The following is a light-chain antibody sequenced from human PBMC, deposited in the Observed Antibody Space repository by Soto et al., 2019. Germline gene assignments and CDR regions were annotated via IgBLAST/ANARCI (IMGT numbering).Light chain of an antibody. Sequence: QSFLRQPASVSGSPEQSNTISCTGTSSDVCGFKYVAWYQLHPGTDPKLVIYDVTNRPAGFSNRSSGSKSGNTASLTISGLQAENEADYFRSSYTSXSTLVGTETKVXV. J-gene: IGLJ1*01. CDR2: DVT. CDR3: SSYTSXSTL. V-gene: IGLV2-14*01. CDR1: SSDVCGFKY.